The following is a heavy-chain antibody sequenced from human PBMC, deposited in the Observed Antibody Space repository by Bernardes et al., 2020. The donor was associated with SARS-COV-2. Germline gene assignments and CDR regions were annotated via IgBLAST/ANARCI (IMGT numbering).Heavy chain of an antibody. V-gene: IGHV3-21*01. J-gene: IGHJ6*02. D-gene: IGHD6-13*01. CDR1: GFTFSSYT. Sequence: GGSLRLSCAASGFTFSSYTMNWVRQAPGKGLEWVSFISSGSSNIYYADSVKGRFTISRDNAKNSLFLQMNSLRAEDTAVYYCARDFSTSWYSRCLGDCDDDYYGLDVWGQGTTVTVSS. CDR3: ARDFSTSWYSRCLGDCDDDYYGLDV. CDR2: ISSGSSNI.